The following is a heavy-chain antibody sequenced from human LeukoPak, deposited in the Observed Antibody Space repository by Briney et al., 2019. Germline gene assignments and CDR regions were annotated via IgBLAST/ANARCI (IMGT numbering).Heavy chain of an antibody. D-gene: IGHD6-19*01. V-gene: IGHV3-9*01. J-gene: IGHJ4*02. CDR1: GITFDEYA. CDR2: INWNTGVI. CDR3: AMESRIAVAAIDY. Sequence: GRSLRLSCAAPGITFDEYAMNWVRQAPGKGLGWVSNINWNTGVIVYADSVKGRFTVSRDNAKTSLFLQMNSLRAEDTALYYCAMESRIAVAAIDYWGQGTLVTVSS.